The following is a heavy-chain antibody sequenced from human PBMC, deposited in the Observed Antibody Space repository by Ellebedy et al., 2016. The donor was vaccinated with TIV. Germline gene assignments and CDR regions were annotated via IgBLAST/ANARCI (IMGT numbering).Heavy chain of an antibody. V-gene: IGHV3-30*03. CDR1: GFTFSGNG. CDR2: ISKDGGYQ. D-gene: IGHD2-21*01. Sequence: GGSLRLSXAASGFTFSGNGMHWVRQAPGKGLEWVAVISKDGGYQSYADPVKGRFTISRDNSKSTLYLQMNSLRPEDTAVYYCARELHIAGDYWGQGTLVTVSS. CDR3: ARELHIAGDY. J-gene: IGHJ4*02.